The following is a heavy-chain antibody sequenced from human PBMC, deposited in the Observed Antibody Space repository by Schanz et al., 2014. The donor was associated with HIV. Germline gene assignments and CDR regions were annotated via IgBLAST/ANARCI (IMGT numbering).Heavy chain of an antibody. J-gene: IGHJ4*02. Sequence: VQLVESGGGLVQPGGSLRLSCAASGFTFSSYAMSWVRQAPGKGLEWLSYISVNGATREYAGSVKGRFAISRDKSKNTLYLQMNSLRVEDTAVYYCAKMARSVAANTNFDYWGQGTLVTVSS. V-gene: IGHV3-23*04. CDR3: AKMARSVAANTNFDY. D-gene: IGHD6-19*01. CDR2: ISVNGATR. CDR1: GFTFSSYA.